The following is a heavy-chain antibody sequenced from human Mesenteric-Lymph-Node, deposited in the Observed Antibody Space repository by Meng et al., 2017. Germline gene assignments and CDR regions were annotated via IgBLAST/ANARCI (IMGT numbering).Heavy chain of an antibody. CDR3: ARDGYYYDYTDY. D-gene: IGHD3-22*01. CDR1: GGSISSSGYY. V-gene: IGHV4-39*07. Sequence: SESLSLTCTVSGGSISSSGYYWGWIRQPPGQGLEWIGGIYYSGSTYYNPSLKSRVTISVDTSRNHFSLNLTSVTAADTAVYYCARDGYYYDYTDYWGQGTLVTVSS. J-gene: IGHJ4*02. CDR2: IYYSGST.